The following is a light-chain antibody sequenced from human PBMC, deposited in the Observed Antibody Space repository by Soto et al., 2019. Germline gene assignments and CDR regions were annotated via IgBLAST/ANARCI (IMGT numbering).Light chain of an antibody. CDR1: QSISPW. CDR3: QQYNTYPWT. CDR2: KTS. Sequence: DIQMTQFPSTLSAFVGDRVTITCRASQSISPWLAWYRQKPWKAPKLLIYKTSSLNSGVPLRFSVSGTGTAFTLTISSLTPDDFATYYCQQYNTYPWTFGKGTKVDSK. J-gene: IGKJ1*01. V-gene: IGKV1-5*03.